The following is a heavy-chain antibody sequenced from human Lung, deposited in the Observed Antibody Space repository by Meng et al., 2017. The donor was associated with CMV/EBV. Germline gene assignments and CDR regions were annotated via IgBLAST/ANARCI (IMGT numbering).Heavy chain of an antibody. D-gene: IGHD3-10*01. Sequence: GSXSLSCAGSGFTFKNNYMTWVSQFPGKGLEWVSVISSGVSTYYAYSVKGRFTISRDNSKNTLYLQMNSLRAKDTAVYYCASSHFGESSLDYWGQGALVTVSS. J-gene: IGHJ4*02. V-gene: IGHV3-66*02. CDR2: ISSGVST. CDR3: ASSHFGESSLDY. CDR1: GFTFKNNY.